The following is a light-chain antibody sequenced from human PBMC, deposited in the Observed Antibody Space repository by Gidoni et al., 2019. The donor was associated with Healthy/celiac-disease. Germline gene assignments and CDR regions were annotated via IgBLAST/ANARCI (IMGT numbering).Light chain of an antibody. CDR2: DAS. V-gene: IGLV2-14*03. J-gene: IGLJ3*02. CDR1: SSDVGGYNY. CDR3: GSYTSSSTFWV. Sequence: QSALTQPASVSGSPGQSITISCTGTSSDVGGYNYVSWYQQHPGKAPKLMIYDASNRPSGVSNRFSGSKSGNTASLTISGLQAEDEADYYCGSYTSSSTFWVFGGGTKLTVL.